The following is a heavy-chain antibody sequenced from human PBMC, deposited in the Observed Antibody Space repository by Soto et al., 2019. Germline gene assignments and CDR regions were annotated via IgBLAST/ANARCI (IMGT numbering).Heavy chain of an antibody. Sequence: GGSLRLSCAASGFTFSSYGMHWVRQAPGKGLEWVAVISYDGSNKYYADSVKGRFTISRDNSKNTLYLQMNSLRAEDTAVYYWAKDIVVVPAAMTGWFDPWGQGTLVTVSS. CDR2: ISYDGSNK. CDR3: AKDIVVVPAAMTGWFDP. J-gene: IGHJ5*02. V-gene: IGHV3-30*18. CDR1: GFTFSSYG. D-gene: IGHD2-2*01.